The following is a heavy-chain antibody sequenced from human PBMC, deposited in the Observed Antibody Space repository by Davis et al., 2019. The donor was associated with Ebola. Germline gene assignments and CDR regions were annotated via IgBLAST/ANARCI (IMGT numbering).Heavy chain of an antibody. CDR1: GFTFSGSA. CDR2: IRSKANSYAT. J-gene: IGHJ4*02. D-gene: IGHD5-18*01. Sequence: GGSLRLSCAASGFTFSGSAMHWVRQASGKGLEWVDRIRSKANSYATAYAASVKGRFTISRDDSKNTAYLQMNSLKTEDTAVYYCTSSFVDTANGLRDYWGQGTLVTVSS. CDR3: TSSFVDTANGLRDY. V-gene: IGHV3-73*01.